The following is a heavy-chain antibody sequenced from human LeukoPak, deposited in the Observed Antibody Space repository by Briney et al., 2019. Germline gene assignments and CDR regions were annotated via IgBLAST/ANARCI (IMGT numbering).Heavy chain of an antibody. CDR3: AKDVSWLRSSQDV. V-gene: IGHV3-66*01. D-gene: IGHD6-19*01. CDR2: IYSGGGT. J-gene: IGHJ6*04. Sequence: PGGSLRLSCATSGFTVSSNYMTWVRQAPGKGLEWVSVIYSGGGTRYADSVKGRFTISRDNSKNTLYLQMNSLRAEDTAVYYCAKDVSWLRSSQDVWGKGTTVTVSS. CDR1: GFTVSSNY.